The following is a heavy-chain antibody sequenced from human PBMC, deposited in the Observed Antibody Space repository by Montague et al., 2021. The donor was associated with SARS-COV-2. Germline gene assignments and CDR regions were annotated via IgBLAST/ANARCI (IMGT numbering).Heavy chain of an antibody. CDR1: GDSVSSNSAA. V-gene: IGHV6-1*01. J-gene: IGHJ6*02. Sequence: CAISGDSVSSNSAAWNWVRQSPSRGLEWLGRTYYRSKWYNDYAVSLKIRITINPDTSKNQFSLQLNSVTPEDTAVYYCARGDEEQLLVHYYYYGMDVWGQGTTVTVSS. CDR2: TYYRSKWYN. CDR3: ARGDEEQLLVHYYYYGMDV. D-gene: IGHD6-19*01.